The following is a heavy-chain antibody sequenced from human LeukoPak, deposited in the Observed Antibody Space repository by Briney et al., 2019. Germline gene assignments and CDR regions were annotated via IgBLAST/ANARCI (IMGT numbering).Heavy chain of an antibody. Sequence: PGGSLRLSCAASGFXFTSYAMSWVRQAPGKGLEWVSTISTSGGSTYYADSVKGRFTISRDNSKNTLYLQMNSLRAEDTAVYYCAKAPSGGYWSFDNWGQGTLVTVSS. D-gene: IGHD1-26*01. CDR1: GFXFTSYA. V-gene: IGHV3-23*01. CDR2: ISTSGGST. J-gene: IGHJ4*02. CDR3: AKAPSGGYWSFDN.